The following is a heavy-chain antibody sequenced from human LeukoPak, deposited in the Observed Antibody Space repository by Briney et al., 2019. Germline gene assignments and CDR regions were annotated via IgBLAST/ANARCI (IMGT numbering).Heavy chain of an antibody. D-gene: IGHD6-19*01. CDR3: ATWKSSSSLPGDC. V-gene: IGHV3-7*01. CDR2: IKQDGSEK. CDR1: AFTFSNYW. J-gene: IGHJ4*02. Sequence: GGSLRLSCAASAFTFSNYWMSWVRQAPGKGLEWVANIKQDGSEKYYVDSVKGRFTISRDNAKNSLFLQMNSLTADDTAVYYCATWKSSSSLPGDCWGQGTLVTVSS.